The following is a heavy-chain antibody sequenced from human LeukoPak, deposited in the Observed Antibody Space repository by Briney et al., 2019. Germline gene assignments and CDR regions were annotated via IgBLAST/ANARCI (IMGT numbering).Heavy chain of an antibody. Sequence: PGGSLRLSCAASGFTFNLAWMNWVRQAPGKGLEWVGRIKTKTEGGTIDYAASVKGRFIISRDDSENTLYLQMNSLKTEDTAVYYCTTAYYNTDGYYHDYWGQGTLVTVSS. D-gene: IGHD3-22*01. CDR2: IKTKTEGGTI. CDR3: TTAYYNTDGYYHDY. CDR1: GFTFNLAW. V-gene: IGHV3-15*07. J-gene: IGHJ4*02.